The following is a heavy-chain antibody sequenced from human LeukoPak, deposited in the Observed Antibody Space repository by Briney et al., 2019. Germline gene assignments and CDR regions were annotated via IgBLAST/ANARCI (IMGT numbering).Heavy chain of an antibody. Sequence: PGGSLRLSCTGSGFNFNMFAMNWVRQAPGQGLEWVSGLSRGGATTNYADSVKGRFTTSRDKSKNMVFLQMNSLRPEDTAVYYCAKEQRIRHCSEGVCMEGYYFDYWGQGTLVTVSS. CDR1: GFNFNMFA. D-gene: IGHD2-8*01. CDR3: AKEQRIRHCSEGVCMEGYYFDY. J-gene: IGHJ4*02. CDR2: LSRGGATT. V-gene: IGHV3-23*01.